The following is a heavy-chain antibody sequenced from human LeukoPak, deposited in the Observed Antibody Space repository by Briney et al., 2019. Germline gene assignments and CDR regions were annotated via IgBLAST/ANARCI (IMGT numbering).Heavy chain of an antibody. Sequence: GGSLRLSCAASGFTFGTYAMNWVRQAPGKGLEWVSLIYSGGSTYYADSVKGRFAISRDNSKNTLYLQMNSLRAEDTAVYYCARDNVKQGYYFAMDVWGQGTTVTVSS. V-gene: IGHV3-66*01. J-gene: IGHJ6*02. CDR1: GFTFGTYA. CDR2: IYSGGST. D-gene: IGHD1/OR15-1a*01. CDR3: ARDNVKQGYYFAMDV.